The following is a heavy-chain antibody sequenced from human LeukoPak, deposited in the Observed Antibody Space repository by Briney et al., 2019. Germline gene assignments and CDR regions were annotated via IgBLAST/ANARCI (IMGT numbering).Heavy chain of an antibody. Sequence: PGGSLRLSCAASGFTFSSYEMNWVRQAPGKGLEWLSYVNSGGNTIYYADSVTGRFTISRDNAKNSLYLQMNSLRAEDTAVYYCARDIIAAADDFDYWGQGTLVTVSS. CDR1: GFTFSSYE. V-gene: IGHV3-48*03. CDR3: ARDIIAAADDFDY. J-gene: IGHJ4*02. CDR2: VNSGGNTI. D-gene: IGHD6-13*01.